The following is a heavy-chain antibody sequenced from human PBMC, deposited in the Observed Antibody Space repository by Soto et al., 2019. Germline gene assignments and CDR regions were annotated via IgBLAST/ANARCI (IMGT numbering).Heavy chain of an antibody. V-gene: IGHV3-30-3*01. CDR1: GFSFRDYA. J-gene: IGHJ4*02. CDR3: AAAYSNSWHNFVY. Sequence: VQLVESGGGVVQPGRSLRLSCAASGFSFRDYAMHWVRQAPGKGLEWVAIISYDASSKYNADSVKGRFTISRDNSKNTLYLQMNSLRTEDTAVNYCAAAYSNSWHNFVYWGQGTLVTVSS. CDR2: ISYDASSK. D-gene: IGHD6-13*01.